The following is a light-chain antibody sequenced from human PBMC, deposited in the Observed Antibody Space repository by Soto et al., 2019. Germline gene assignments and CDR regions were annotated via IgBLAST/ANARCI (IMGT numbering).Light chain of an antibody. Sequence: DIQMTQSPPSLSASVGDRVTISCQASQDISKFLNWYQQKTGQAPKLLIYDASNLVTGGPPRFSGGGSGTDCTFIISTLQPEVIATYYCPLHDNLGCTFGPGNKVDIK. CDR2: DAS. CDR1: QDISKF. J-gene: IGKJ3*01. V-gene: IGKV1-33*01. CDR3: PLHDNLGCT.